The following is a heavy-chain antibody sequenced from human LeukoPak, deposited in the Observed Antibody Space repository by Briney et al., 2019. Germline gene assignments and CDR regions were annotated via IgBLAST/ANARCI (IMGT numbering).Heavy chain of an antibody. V-gene: IGHV1-2*02. CDR3: AREYSSSWYNWFDP. CDR2: INPNSGGT. CDR1: GYTFTGYY. Sequence: ASVKVSCKASGYTFTGYYMHWVRQAPGQGLEWMGWINPNSGGTNYAQKFQGRVTMTRDTPISTAYMELSRLRSDDTAVYYCAREYSSSWYNWFDPWGQGTLVTVSS. J-gene: IGHJ5*02. D-gene: IGHD6-13*01.